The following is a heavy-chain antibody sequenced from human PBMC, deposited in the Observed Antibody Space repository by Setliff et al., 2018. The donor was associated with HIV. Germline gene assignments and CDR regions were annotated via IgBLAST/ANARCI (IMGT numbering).Heavy chain of an antibody. CDR1: GGSISSGNYY. CDR3: AREECTSWPRVHY. J-gene: IGHJ4*02. V-gene: IGHV4-61*02. Sequence: SETLSLTCTVSGGSISSGNYYWSWIRQPAGKGLEWIGRIYTSGSTNYNPSLKSRVTISVDSSKSQFSLKLSSVSAADTAVYYCAREECTSWPRVHYWGQGALVTVSS. CDR2: IYTSGST. D-gene: IGHD6-13*01.